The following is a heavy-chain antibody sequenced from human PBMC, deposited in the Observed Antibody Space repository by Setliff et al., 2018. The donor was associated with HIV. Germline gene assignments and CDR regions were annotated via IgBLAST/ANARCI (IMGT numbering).Heavy chain of an antibody. CDR1: SGSMTGHY. V-gene: IGHV4-4*08. D-gene: IGHD2-2*01. CDR3: ARGLSSQTYWGTRPLGLDY. J-gene: IGHJ4*01. CDR2: LHSLGSSRVSDTP. Sequence: SETLSLTCSVSSGSMTGHYWTWVRQPPGKGLEWIGYLHSLGSSRVSDTPNYSPSLKSRITISLDTSKRQFSLTMTSVSAADMAVYYCARGLSSQTYWGTRPLGLDYWGQGSLVTVSS.